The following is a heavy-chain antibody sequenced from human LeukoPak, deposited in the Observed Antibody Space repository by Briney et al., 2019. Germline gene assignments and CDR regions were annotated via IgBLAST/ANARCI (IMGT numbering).Heavy chain of an antibody. Sequence: GGSLRLSCVASGFILSNYGMHWVRQAPGKGLEWVAVISYDGSNKYYADSVKGRFTISRDNSKNTLYLQMNSLRAEDTALYYCAKDYYGSGGQGTLVTVSS. J-gene: IGHJ4*02. V-gene: IGHV3-30*18. CDR3: AKDYYGS. CDR1: GFILSNYG. D-gene: IGHD3-10*01. CDR2: ISYDGSNK.